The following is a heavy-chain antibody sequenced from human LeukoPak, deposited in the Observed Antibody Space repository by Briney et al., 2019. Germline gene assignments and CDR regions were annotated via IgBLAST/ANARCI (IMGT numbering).Heavy chain of an antibody. CDR1: GYTFTGYY. CDR2: INPNSGGT. D-gene: IGHD4-17*01. J-gene: IGHJ6*02. Sequence: GASVKVSCKASGYTFTGYYMHWVRQAPGQGLEWMGWINPNSGGTNYAQKFQGRVTMTRDTSISTAYMELSRLRSDDTAVYYCARETPPVSPYGMDVWGQGTTVTVSS. V-gene: IGHV1-2*02. CDR3: ARETPPVSPYGMDV.